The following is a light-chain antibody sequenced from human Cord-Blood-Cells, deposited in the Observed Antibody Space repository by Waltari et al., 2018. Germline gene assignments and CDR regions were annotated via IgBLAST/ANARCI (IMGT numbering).Light chain of an antibody. CDR2: EAS. Sequence: DIQITQSPSSLSASVGVRVTITCRASQSTSSYLNWYQQKPGKAPKIMIYEASSLQSGVPSRFSGSGSVTDFTLTISSLQPEDFATYYCQQSYSTLFTFGPGTKVDIK. V-gene: IGKV1-39*01. CDR3: QQSYSTLFT. CDR1: QSTSSY. J-gene: IGKJ3*01.